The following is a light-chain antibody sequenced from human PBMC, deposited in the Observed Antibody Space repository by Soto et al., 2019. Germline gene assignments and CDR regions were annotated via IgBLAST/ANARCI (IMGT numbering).Light chain of an antibody. V-gene: IGKV3-20*01. CDR1: QSVSRNS. Sequence: EIVLTQSPGTLSLSPGGRATLSCRAVQSVSRNSFPWYPQNPGQAPRLLIYGASNRAIGIPDRFSVIGSGTDCSLTISRRGSGGFAVYYCQQCGSSLWPFGQGTKVDIK. J-gene: IGKJ1*01. CDR3: QQCGSSLWP. CDR2: GAS.